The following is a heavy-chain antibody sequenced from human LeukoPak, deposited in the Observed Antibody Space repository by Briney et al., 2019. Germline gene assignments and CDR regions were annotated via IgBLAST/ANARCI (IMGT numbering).Heavy chain of an antibody. CDR1: RYTFTRYG. D-gene: IGHD6-19*01. J-gene: IGHJ6*03. CDR3: ARSDSSGRYGGYYYYYMDV. CDR2: ISAYNGNT. Sequence: ASVKVSCKASRYTFTRYGFTWVRQAPGQGLEWMGWISAYNGNTNYAQKLQGRVTMTTDTSTSTAYMELRSLRSDDTAVYYCARSDSSGRYGGYYYYYMDVWGKGTTVTVSS. V-gene: IGHV1-18*01.